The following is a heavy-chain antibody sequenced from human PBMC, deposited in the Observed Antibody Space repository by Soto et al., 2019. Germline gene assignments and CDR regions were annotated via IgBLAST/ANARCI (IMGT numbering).Heavy chain of an antibody. V-gene: IGHV4-59*01. J-gene: IGHJ4*02. Sequence: SETLSLTCTVSGGSISSYYWSWIRQPPGKGLEWIGYIYYSGSTNYNPSLKSRVTISVDTSKNQFSLKLSSVTAADTAVYYCARDRGGYWGQGTLVTVSS. CDR3: ARDRGGY. CDR2: IYYSGST. D-gene: IGHD3-10*01. CDR1: GGSISSYY.